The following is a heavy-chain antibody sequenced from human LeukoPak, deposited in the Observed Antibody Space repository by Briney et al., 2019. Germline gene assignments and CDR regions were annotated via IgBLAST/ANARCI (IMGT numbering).Heavy chain of an antibody. CDR2: IKQDGIEK. D-gene: IGHD3-10*01. CDR1: GFTFSSYW. CDR3: AREAMVRGVPDAFDI. J-gene: IGHJ3*02. V-gene: IGHV3-7*01. Sequence: GGSLRLSCAASGFTFSSYWMNWARQAPGKGLEWVANIKQDGIEKYFVDSVKGRFAISRDNAKNSLYLQMNNLRAEDTAVYYCAREAMVRGVPDAFDIWGQGTMVTVSS.